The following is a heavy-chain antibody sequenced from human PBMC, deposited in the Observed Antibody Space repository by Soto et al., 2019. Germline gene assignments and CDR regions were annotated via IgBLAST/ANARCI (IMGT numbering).Heavy chain of an antibody. CDR3: AKGGVGSTSNAFDI. CDR1: GFTLRSYS. CDR2: ISYDGSNK. V-gene: IGHV3-30*18. D-gene: IGHD1-26*01. Sequence: EGSLRLSCAASGFTLRSYSMHWLRPAPAKGLEWVAVISYDGSNKYYEDSVKGRFTISRDNSKNTLYLQMNSLRAEDTGVYYCAKGGVGSTSNAFDIWGQGTMVTVSS. J-gene: IGHJ3*02.